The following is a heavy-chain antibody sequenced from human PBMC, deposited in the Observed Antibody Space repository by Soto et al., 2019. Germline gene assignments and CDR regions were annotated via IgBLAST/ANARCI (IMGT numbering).Heavy chain of an antibody. CDR1: GYTFTSYA. CDR2: INAGNGNT. J-gene: IGHJ3*02. D-gene: IGHD4-17*01. Sequence: GASLKVSCTASGYTFTSYAMHWVRQAPGQRLEWMGWINAGNGNTKYSQNFQGRVTTTRDTSASRAYMELSSLRSEDTAVYHYARARGDYVAFDIWGQGTMVTVSS. V-gene: IGHV1-3*01. CDR3: ARARGDYVAFDI.